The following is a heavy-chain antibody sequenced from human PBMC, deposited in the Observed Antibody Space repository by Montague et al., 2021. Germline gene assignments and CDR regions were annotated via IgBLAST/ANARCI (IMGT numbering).Heavy chain of an antibody. D-gene: IGHD2-8*01. V-gene: IGHV4-39*01. CDR2: ITYTGNT. J-gene: IGHJ4*02. CDR3: ARLDIVLIYWGFDC. Sequence: SETLSLTCIVSGGSISSSNYHWGWIRQPPGKRLEWIGSITYTGNTYYNPSLKSRVTMSVDTSRNQFSLKLTSVTAADTAVYYCARLDIVLIYWGFDCWGQGTLVTVSS. CDR1: GGSISSSNYH.